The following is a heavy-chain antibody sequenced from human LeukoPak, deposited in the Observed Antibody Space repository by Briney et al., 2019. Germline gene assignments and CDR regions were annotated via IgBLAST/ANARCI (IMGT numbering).Heavy chain of an antibody. Sequence: PGGSLRLSCAASGFTFSSYAMSWVRQAPGKGLECVSAISGSGGSTYYADSVKGRFTISRDNSKNTLYLQMNSLRAEDTAVYYCAKAKAYCSGGSCQGVYYYMDVWGKGTTVTVSS. CDR2: ISGSGGST. CDR3: AKAKAYCSGGSCQGVYYYMDV. D-gene: IGHD2-15*01. CDR1: GFTFSSYA. V-gene: IGHV3-23*01. J-gene: IGHJ6*03.